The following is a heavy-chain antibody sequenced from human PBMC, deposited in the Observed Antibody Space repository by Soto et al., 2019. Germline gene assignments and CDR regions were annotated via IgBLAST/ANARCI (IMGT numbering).Heavy chain of an antibody. Sequence: QVQLVQSGAEVKKPGSSVKVSCKACGGTFSSYTISWVRQAPGQGLEWMGGIIPIFGTANYAQKFQGRVTITADESTSTDYMEVSSLRSEDTTVYYCARWIRLFDYGGNSTILDLWGRGTLITVSS. V-gene: IGHV1-69*12. J-gene: IGHJ2*01. D-gene: IGHD5-18*01. CDR1: GGTFSSYT. CDR3: ARWIRLFDYGGNSTILDL. CDR2: IIPIFGTA.